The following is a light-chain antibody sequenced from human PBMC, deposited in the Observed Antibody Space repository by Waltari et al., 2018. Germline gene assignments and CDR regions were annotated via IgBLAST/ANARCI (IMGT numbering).Light chain of an antibody. CDR2: ATT. CDR3: QRSDKTPPLT. J-gene: IGKJ4*01. Sequence: DIQMTQSPSSLSASVGDRVTITFRASQSISSYLNWYQQKPGKAPKVLNYATTRLQSGVPSSDSGSGSGTEFSLTITSLQPEDFATYYCQRSDKTPPLTFGGATKVEMK. V-gene: IGKV1-39*01. CDR1: QSISSY.